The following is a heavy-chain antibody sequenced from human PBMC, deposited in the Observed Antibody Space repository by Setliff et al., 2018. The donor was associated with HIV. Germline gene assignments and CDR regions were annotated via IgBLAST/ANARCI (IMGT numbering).Heavy chain of an antibody. J-gene: IGHJ4*02. CDR2: IYNTGST. CDR1: GGSISSGGFY. D-gene: IGHD3-9*01. Sequence: LTCTVTGGSISSGGFYWTWIRQHPGKGLEWIGYIYNTGSTYHSPSLESRVTISIDTSKNQFSLKLSSVTAPDTAIYYCARQTWEYYDTLTGYYRSPKNFDSWGQGTLVTVSS. V-gene: IGHV4-31*03. CDR3: ARQTWEYYDTLTGYYRSPKNFDS.